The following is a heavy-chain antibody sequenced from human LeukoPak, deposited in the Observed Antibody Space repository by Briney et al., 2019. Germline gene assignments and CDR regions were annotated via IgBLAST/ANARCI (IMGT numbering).Heavy chain of an antibody. CDR2: ISAYNGNT. Sequence: GASVKVSCKASGYTFTSYGISWVRQAPGQGLEWMGWISAYNGNTNYAQKLQGRVTMTTDTSTSTAYMELRSLRSDDTAVYYCAREIGPGQQLVLYAFDIWGQGTMVTVSS. D-gene: IGHD6-13*01. CDR3: AREIGPGQQLVLYAFDI. CDR1: GYTFTSYG. V-gene: IGHV1-18*01. J-gene: IGHJ3*02.